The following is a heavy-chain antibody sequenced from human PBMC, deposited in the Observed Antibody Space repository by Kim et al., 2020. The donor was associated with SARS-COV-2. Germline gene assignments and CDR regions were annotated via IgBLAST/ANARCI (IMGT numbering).Heavy chain of an antibody. J-gene: IGHJ4*02. CDR1: GFTFSNYV. Sequence: GGSLRLSCVASGFTFSNYVMTWVRQAPGKGLEWVSSADDSGGWTNYADSVKGRFTISRDNSKSTLYLQMTSLRGDDSATYYCAKWRTTSGSIYDSWGQGTLVTVSS. CDR2: ADDSGGWT. CDR3: AKWRTTSGSIYDS. V-gene: IGHV3-23*01. D-gene: IGHD3-10*01.